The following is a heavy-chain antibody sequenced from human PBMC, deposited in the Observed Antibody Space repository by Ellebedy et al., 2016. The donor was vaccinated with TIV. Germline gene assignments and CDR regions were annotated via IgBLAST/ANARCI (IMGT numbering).Heavy chain of an antibody. CDR3: ARDRAEGPSWGHWFDP. J-gene: IGHJ5*02. V-gene: IGHV4-39*07. CDR2: ISYSGST. CDR1: GASINSRIYH. D-gene: IGHD3-16*01. Sequence: MPSETLSLTCSVSGASINSRIYHWGWIRQPPGRRLEWIGTISYSGSTSYNPSLKSRVTMSVDTSRNQFSLNLSSVTAADTAVYYCARDRAEGPSWGHWFDPWGLGTLVIVSS.